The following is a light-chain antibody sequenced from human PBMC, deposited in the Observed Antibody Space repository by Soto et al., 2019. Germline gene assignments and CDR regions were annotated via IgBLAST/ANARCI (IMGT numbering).Light chain of an antibody. Sequence: VRTLSPDGLAVTLGGTATINGKSSQTVLYSSNNKNYLAWYQQKPGQHPKLLIYWASTRESGVPDRFSGRGSGTDFTLAISSLQAEQVAVYDCQLYYSTPSFTFGGATTV. J-gene: IGKJ4*01. V-gene: IGKV4-1*01. CDR2: WAS. CDR1: QTVLYSSNNKNY. CDR3: QLYYSTPSFT.